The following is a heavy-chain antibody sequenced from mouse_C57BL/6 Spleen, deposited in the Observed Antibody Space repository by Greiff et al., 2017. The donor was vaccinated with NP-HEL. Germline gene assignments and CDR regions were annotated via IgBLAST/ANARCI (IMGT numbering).Heavy chain of an antibody. D-gene: IGHD1-1*01. Sequence: EVKLMESGGGLVKPGGSLKLSCAASGFTFSDYGMHWVRQAPEKGLEWVAYISSGSSTIYYADTVKGRFTISRDNAKNTLFLQMTSLRSEDTAMYNCARPSYGRYAMDYWGQGTSVTVSS. CDR3: ARPSYGRYAMDY. CDR1: GFTFSDYG. V-gene: IGHV5-17*01. CDR2: ISSGSSTI. J-gene: IGHJ4*01.